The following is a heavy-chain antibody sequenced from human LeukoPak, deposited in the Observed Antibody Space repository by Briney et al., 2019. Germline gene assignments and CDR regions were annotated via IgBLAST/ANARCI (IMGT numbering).Heavy chain of an antibody. CDR2: ISSSGRTR. Sequence: GGSLRLDSAASALTSSSYEMNWVGQDPTKELEWVSYISSSGRTRYYADSVKGRFTISRDNAKNSLYLQMNRLRAEDTAVYYCARDDQWLPDYWGQGTLVTVSS. J-gene: IGHJ4*02. CDR3: ARDDQWLPDY. V-gene: IGHV3-48*03. D-gene: IGHD6-19*01. CDR1: ALTSSSYE.